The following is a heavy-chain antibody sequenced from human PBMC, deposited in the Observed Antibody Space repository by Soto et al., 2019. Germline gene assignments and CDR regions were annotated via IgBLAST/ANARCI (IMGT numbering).Heavy chain of an antibody. CDR3: ARSQGSSTSLEIYYYYYYGMDV. CDR2: IIPISGTA. Sequence: QVQLVQSGAEVKKPGSSVKVSCKASGGTFSSYAISWVRQAPGQGLEWMGGIIPISGTANYAQKVQVRVTITADESTSTAYMELSSLRSEDTAVDYCARSQGSSTSLEIYYYYYYGMDVWGQGTTVTVSS. J-gene: IGHJ6*02. V-gene: IGHV1-69*01. D-gene: IGHD2-2*01. CDR1: GGTFSSYA.